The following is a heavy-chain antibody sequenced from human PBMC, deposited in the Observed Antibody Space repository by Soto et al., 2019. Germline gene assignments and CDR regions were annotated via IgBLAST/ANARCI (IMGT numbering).Heavy chain of an antibody. Sequence: EVQLWESGGGLVQPGGSLRLSCAASGFTFSSHAMSWVRQAPGKGLEWVSAISGSGGSTYYADSVKGRFTISRDNSENTLYLQMNSLRAEDTAVFYCAKGGYTEAAVYHAFVTWGQGTMVTVSS. CDR1: GFTFSSHA. D-gene: IGHD6-13*01. J-gene: IGHJ3*02. CDR3: AKGGYTEAAVYHAFVT. V-gene: IGHV3-23*01. CDR2: ISGSGGST.